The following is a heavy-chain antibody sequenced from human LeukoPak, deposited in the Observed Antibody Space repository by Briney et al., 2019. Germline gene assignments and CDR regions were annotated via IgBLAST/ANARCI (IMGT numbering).Heavy chain of an antibody. D-gene: IGHD6-13*01. J-gene: IGHJ4*02. CDR1: GFTFSSYW. Sequence: GGSLRLSCAASGFTFSSYWMNWARQAPGKGLEWVAVVSYDGGNEYYADSVKGRFTISRDNSENTLYLQMNSLRSEDTAVYYCVVTPEAAVKGNCWGQGTLVTVPS. CDR3: VVTPEAAVKGNC. V-gene: IGHV3-30-3*01. CDR2: VSYDGGNE.